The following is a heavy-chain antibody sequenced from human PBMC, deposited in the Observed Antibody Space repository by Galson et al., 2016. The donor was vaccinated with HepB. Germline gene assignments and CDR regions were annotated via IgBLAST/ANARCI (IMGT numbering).Heavy chain of an antibody. CDR3: ARGGVVGTMFAFDV. CDR2: IFHSGGP. Sequence: SETLSLTCTVSGDSVISSNWWNWVRQPPGKGLEWIGEIFHSGGPNYNPSLKSRVTISLDKSNNHISLRLSSVTAADTALYYCARGGVVGTMFAFDVWGQGTMVTVSS. V-gene: IGHV4-4*02. D-gene: IGHD2-2*01. J-gene: IGHJ3*01. CDR1: GDSVISSNW.